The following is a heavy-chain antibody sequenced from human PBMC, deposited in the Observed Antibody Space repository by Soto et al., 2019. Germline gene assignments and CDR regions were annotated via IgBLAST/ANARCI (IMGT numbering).Heavy chain of an antibody. CDR1: GYKFTNYW. CDR2: IYPGDSDT. Sequence: GESLKISCKGSGYKFTNYWIGWVRQMPGKGLEWMGVIYPGDSDTRYSPSFQGQVTISADKSISTAFLQWSSLKASDTAIYYCASTDIVSTIDGGHDAFDIWGQGTMVTVSS. J-gene: IGHJ3*02. CDR3: ASTDIVSTIDGGHDAFDI. D-gene: IGHD5-12*01. V-gene: IGHV5-51*01.